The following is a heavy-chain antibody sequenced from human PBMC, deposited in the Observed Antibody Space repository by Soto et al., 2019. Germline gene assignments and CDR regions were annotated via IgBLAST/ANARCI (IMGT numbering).Heavy chain of an antibody. CDR1: GGSISSCVYY. Sequence: QVQLQESGPGLVKPSQTLSLTCTVSGGSISSCVYYWSWIRQHPVKGLEWIGYIYYSGSTYYKPSLKSRVTISVDTSKNQFSLKLSSVTAADTAVYYCARTPGYWGQGTLVTVSS. CDR2: IYYSGST. J-gene: IGHJ4*02. CDR3: ARTPGY. V-gene: IGHV4-31*03.